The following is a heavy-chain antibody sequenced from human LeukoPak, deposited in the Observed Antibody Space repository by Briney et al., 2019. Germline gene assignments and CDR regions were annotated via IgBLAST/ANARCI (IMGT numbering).Heavy chain of an antibody. CDR1: GFTFSTFV. Sequence: PGGSLRLSCAASGFTFSTFVMIWVRQPPGKGLEWVSSIFPSGGEIHYADSVRGRFTISRDNSKNTLYLQMNSLRAEDTAVYYCARAARSSAYYFDYWGQGTLVTVSS. CDR3: ARAARSSAYYFDY. D-gene: IGHD6-6*01. CDR2: IFPSGGEI. J-gene: IGHJ4*02. V-gene: IGHV3-23*01.